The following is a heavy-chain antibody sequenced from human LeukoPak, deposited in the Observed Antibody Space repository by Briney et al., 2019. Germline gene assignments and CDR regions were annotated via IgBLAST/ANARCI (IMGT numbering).Heavy chain of an antibody. CDR2: ISYDGSNK. Sequence: GGSLRLSCAASGFTFSTYGMHWVRQAPGKGLEWVAVISYDGSNKYYADSVKGRFTISGDNSKNTLYLQMNSLRAEDTAVYYCARDYESYCSSTSCFGNFDYWGQGTLVTVSS. J-gene: IGHJ4*02. CDR3: ARDYESYCSSTSCFGNFDY. CDR1: GFTFSTYG. D-gene: IGHD2-2*01. V-gene: IGHV3-30*03.